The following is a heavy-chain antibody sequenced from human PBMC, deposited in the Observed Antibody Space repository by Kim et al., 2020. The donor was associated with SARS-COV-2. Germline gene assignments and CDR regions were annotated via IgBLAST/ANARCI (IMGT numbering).Heavy chain of an antibody. Sequence: ASVKVSCKASGYNFTGYYMHWVRQAPGQGLEWMGWINPNSGGTNYAQKFQGRVTMTSDTTISTAYMELSRLRSDDTAVYYCASEVPAAGQGYYGMDVWGQGTTLTVSS. CDR1: GYNFTGYY. J-gene: IGHJ6*02. V-gene: IGHV1-2*02. CDR3: ASEVPAAGQGYYGMDV. CDR2: INPNSGGT. D-gene: IGHD2-2*01.